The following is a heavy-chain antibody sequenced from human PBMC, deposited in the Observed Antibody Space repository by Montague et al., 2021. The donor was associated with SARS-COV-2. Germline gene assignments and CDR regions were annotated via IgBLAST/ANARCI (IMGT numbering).Heavy chain of an antibody. V-gene: IGHV4-39*01. CDR2: YRWST. J-gene: IGHJ3*02. Sequence: YRWSTSYTSSLKSRVTISVDTSKNQFSLRLSSVTAADTAVYYCARHITGSGNAFDIWGQGTMVTVSS. CDR3: ARHITGSGNAFDI. D-gene: IGHD3-10*01.